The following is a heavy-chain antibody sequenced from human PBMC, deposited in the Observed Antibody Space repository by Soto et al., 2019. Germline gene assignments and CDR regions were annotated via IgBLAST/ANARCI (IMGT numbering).Heavy chain of an antibody. CDR3: ARDPRITIFGVDLDAFDI. CDR1: GYTFTSYG. D-gene: IGHD3-3*01. J-gene: IGHJ3*02. V-gene: IGHV1-18*04. Sequence: GASVKVSCKASGYTFTSYGISWVRQAPGQGLEWMGWISAYNGNTNYAQKLQGRVTMTTDTSTSTAYMELRSLRSDDTAVYYCARDPRITIFGVDLDAFDIWGQGTTVTVSS. CDR2: ISAYNGNT.